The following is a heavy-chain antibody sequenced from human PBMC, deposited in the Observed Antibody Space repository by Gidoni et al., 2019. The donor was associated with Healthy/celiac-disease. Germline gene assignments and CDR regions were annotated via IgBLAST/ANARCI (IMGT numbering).Heavy chain of an antibody. CDR2: IYYSGST. CDR1: GGSISSSRYY. V-gene: IGHV4-39*07. Sequence: QLQLQESGPGLVKPSETLSLTCTVSGGSISSSRYYWGWIRQPPGKGLEWIGSIYYSGSTYYTPSLKSRVTISVDTSKNQFSLKLSSVTAADTAVYYCARAGGGQNYDILTGYNTADWFDPWGQGTLVTVSS. CDR3: ARAGGGQNYDILTGYNTADWFDP. J-gene: IGHJ5*02. D-gene: IGHD3-9*01.